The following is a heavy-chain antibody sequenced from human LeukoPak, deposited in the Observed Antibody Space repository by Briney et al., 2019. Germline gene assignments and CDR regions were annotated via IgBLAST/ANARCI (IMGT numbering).Heavy chain of an antibody. CDR3: ARHILAAAGTEPFDY. CDR1: GYSFTTYW. V-gene: IGHV5-51*01. J-gene: IGHJ4*02. Sequence: GESLKISCKGSGYSFTTYWIGWVRQMPGKGLEWMGIIYPDDSDTRYSPSFQGQVTISADKSISTAYLQWSSLEASDTAIYYCARHILAAAGTEPFDYCGQGTLVTVSS. D-gene: IGHD6-13*01. CDR2: IYPDDSDT.